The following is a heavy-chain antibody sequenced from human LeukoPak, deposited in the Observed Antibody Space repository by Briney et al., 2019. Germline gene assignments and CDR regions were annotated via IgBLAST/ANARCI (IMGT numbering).Heavy chain of an antibody. V-gene: IGHV3-20*01. CDR2: INWYGGST. CDR1: GFTFDDYG. Sequence: GGSLRLSCAASGFTFDDYGMSWVRQAPGKGLEWVSGINWYGGSTGYADSVKGRFTISRDNAKNSLYLQMNSLRAEDTALYHCARSLYGDYVASAFDIWGQGTMVTVSS. D-gene: IGHD4-17*01. CDR3: ARSLYGDYVASAFDI. J-gene: IGHJ3*02.